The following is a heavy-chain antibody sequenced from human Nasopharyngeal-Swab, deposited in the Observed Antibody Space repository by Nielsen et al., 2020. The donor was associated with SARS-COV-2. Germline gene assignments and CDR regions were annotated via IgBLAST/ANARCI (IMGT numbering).Heavy chain of an antibody. CDR2: INPTGGST. Sequence: ASVKVSCKASGNAFTSYSMHWVRQAPGQGLEWVGFINPTGGSTSYAPKFQGRITLTRDTSTTTVYMELSSLRSEDTAVYYCARGPTVSSMYWYYMDVWGKGTTVTVSS. V-gene: IGHV1-46*01. J-gene: IGHJ6*03. D-gene: IGHD2-8*02. CDR1: GNAFTSYS. CDR3: ARGPTVSSMYWYYMDV.